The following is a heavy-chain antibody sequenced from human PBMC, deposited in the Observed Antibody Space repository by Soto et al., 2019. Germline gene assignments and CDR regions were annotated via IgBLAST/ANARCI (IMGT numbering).Heavy chain of an antibody. J-gene: IGHJ4*02. CDR3: ARTTWGYGEPLDS. V-gene: IGHV3-9*01. D-gene: IGHD4-17*01. CDR2: ISWNSDKA. Sequence: DVHLVESGGGVAQPGRSLRLSCATSGFTFDDYAMHWVRQVPGKGLEWVSGISWNSDKAGYADSVKGRFTISRDNAKKTLFLQMNSLRSEDTAIYFCARTTWGYGEPLDSWGQGTLVTVSS. CDR1: GFTFDDYA.